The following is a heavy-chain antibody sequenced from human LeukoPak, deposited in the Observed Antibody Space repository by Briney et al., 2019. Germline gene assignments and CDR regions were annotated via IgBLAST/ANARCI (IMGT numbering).Heavy chain of an antibody. D-gene: IGHD2-15*01. CDR2: IDWDEDK. V-gene: IGHV2-70*04. CDR3: ARIVAYCSGGGCYDGGFDP. J-gene: IGHJ5*02. Sequence: SGPTLVNPTQTLTLTCTFSGFSLSTSGMRVSWIRQPPGKALEWLARIDWDEDKFYSTSLKTRLTISKDTSKNQVVLTMTNMDPVDTATYYCARIVAYCSGGGCYDGGFDPWGQGTLVTVSS. CDR1: GFSLSTSGMR.